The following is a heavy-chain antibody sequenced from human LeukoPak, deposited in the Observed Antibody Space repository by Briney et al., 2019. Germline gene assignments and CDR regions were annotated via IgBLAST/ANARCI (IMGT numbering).Heavy chain of an antibody. D-gene: IGHD4-23*01. CDR3: ARGAALTTVVIYYFDY. CDR2: IYTSGST. Sequence: SETLSLTCTVSGGSISSYYWSWIRQPPGKGLEWIGRIYTSGSTNYNPSLKSRVTMSVDTSKNQFSLKLSSVTAADTAVYYCARGAALTTVVIYYFDYWGQGTLVTVSS. CDR1: GGSISSYY. V-gene: IGHV4-4*07. J-gene: IGHJ4*02.